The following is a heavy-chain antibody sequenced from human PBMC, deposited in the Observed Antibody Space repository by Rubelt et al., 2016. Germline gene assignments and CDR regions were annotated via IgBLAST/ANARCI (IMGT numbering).Heavy chain of an antibody. CDR3: TRGYYSFDP. V-gene: IGHV3-7*01. CDR1: GFTFSRYG. D-gene: IGHD1-26*01. Sequence: VQLVESGGGVVQPGRSLRLSCAASGFTFSRYGMYWVRQAPGKGLEWVAKINLDGGEKYYVDSVKGRFTISRDNAKKSMQLQMDSLRAEDTAVYYCTRGYYSFDPWGQGALVTVSS. J-gene: IGHJ5*02. CDR2: INLDGGEK.